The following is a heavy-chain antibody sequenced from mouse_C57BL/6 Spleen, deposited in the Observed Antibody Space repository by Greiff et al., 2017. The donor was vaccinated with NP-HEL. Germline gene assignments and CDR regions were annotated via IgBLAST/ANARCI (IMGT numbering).Heavy chain of an antibody. V-gene: IGHV5-17*01. CDR3: ACIGGGSSLIDFDV. Sequence: EVKLMESGGGLVKPGGSLKLSCAASGFTFSDYGMHWVRQAPEKGLEWVAYISSGSSTIYYADTVKGRFTISRDNAKNTLFLQMTSLRSEDTAMYYCACIGGGSSLIDFDVWGTGTTVTVSS. D-gene: IGHD1-1*01. CDR1: GFTFSDYG. CDR2: ISSGSSTI. J-gene: IGHJ1*03.